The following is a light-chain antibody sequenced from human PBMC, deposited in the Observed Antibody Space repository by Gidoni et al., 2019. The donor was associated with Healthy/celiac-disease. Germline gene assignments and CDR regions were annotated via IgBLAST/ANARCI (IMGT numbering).Light chain of an antibody. CDR3: QQYGSPWT. Sequence: EIVLPQSPATLSLSPGERATLSCGASQSVSSSYLAWYQQKPGLAPRLLIYDASSRATGIPDRFSGSGSGTDFTLTISRLEPEDFAVYYCQQYGSPWTFGQGTKVEIK. J-gene: IGKJ1*01. CDR2: DAS. CDR1: QSVSSSY. V-gene: IGKV3D-20*01.